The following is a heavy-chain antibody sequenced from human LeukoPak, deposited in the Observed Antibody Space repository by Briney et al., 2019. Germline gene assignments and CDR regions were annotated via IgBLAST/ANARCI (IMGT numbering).Heavy chain of an antibody. J-gene: IGHJ4*02. D-gene: IGHD1-26*01. CDR1: GYTFTSYD. CDR2: IIPILGIA. Sequence: SVKVSCKASGYTFTSYDINWVRQAPGQGLEWMGRIIPILGIANYAQKFQGRVTITADKSTSTAYMELSSLRSEDTAVYYCARDLVGALGYFDYWGQGTLVTVSS. V-gene: IGHV1-69*04. CDR3: ARDLVGALGYFDY.